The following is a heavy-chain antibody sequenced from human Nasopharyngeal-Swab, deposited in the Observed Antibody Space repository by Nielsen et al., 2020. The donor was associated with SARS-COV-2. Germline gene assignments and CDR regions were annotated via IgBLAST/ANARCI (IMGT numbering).Heavy chain of an antibody. CDR1: GYTFTSYA. J-gene: IGHJ5*02. D-gene: IGHD6-19*01. CDR2: INTNTGNP. V-gene: IGHV7-4-1*02. CDR3: AVHVAGDRPPFDP. Sequence: ASVKVSCKASGYTFTSYAMNWVRQAPGQGLEGRGWINTNTGNPTYAPGFTGRFVFSLDTSVSTAYLQISSLKAEDTAVYYCAVHVAGDRPPFDPWGQGTLVTVSS.